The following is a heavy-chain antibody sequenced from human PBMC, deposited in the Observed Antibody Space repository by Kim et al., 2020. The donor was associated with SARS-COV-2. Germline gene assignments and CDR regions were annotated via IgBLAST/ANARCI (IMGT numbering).Heavy chain of an antibody. J-gene: IGHJ5*01. CDR2: IYYSGTS. D-gene: IGHD4-17*01. CDR1: GDSVTNSNYY. CDR3: AGVDYLGWFDP. Sequence: SETLSLTCSVSGDSVTNSNYYWGWIRQPPGEGLEWIGYIYYSGTSNYHPSLNSQVTISLDPSNNHCSLKLTSLTAADTAFYSCAGVDYLGWFDPWGRGTLVTFSS. V-gene: IGHV4-61*03.